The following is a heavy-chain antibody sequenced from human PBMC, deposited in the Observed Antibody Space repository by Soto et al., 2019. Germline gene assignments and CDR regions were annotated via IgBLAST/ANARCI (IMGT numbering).Heavy chain of an antibody. CDR1: GFTFSDYY. CDR3: AREGLLAVAGNEGSSWFDP. J-gene: IGHJ5*02. CDR2: ISSSGSTI. Sequence: QVQLVESGGGLVKPGGSLRLSCAASGFTFSDYYMSWIRQAPGKGLEWVSYISSSGSTIYYADSVKGRFTISRDNAKNXLCXPMHSLRAEDTAVYYCAREGLLAVAGNEGSSWFDPWGQGTLVTVSS. D-gene: IGHD6-19*01. V-gene: IGHV3-11*01.